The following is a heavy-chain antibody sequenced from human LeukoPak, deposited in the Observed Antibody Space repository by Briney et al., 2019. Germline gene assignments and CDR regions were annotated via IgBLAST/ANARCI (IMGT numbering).Heavy chain of an antibody. J-gene: IGHJ4*02. D-gene: IGHD6-13*01. Sequence: ASVKVSCKASGYTFTGYYMHWVRQAPGQGLEWMGWINPNSGGTNYAQKFQGRVTMTRDTSFSTAYMELSRLRSDDTAVYYCARERQIAAAGTFDYWGQGTLVTVSS. V-gene: IGHV1-2*02. CDR3: ARERQIAAAGTFDY. CDR1: GYTFTGYY. CDR2: INPNSGGT.